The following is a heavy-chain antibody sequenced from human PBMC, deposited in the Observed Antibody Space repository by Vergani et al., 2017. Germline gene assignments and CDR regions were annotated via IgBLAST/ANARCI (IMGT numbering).Heavy chain of an antibody. D-gene: IGHD1-26*01. J-gene: IGHJ4*02. V-gene: IGHV3-23*01. CDR3: ARETKDTPSSLDY. Sequence: EVQLLQSGGGVIQPGGSVRLSCAASGFTFSACPMTWVRQAPGKGLEWVSAISARYPSTYYADSVKGRFTISKAISKNTLYLQMNSLRYDDTAVYYCARETKDTPSSLDYWGQGTLVTVSS. CDR2: ISARYPST. CDR1: GFTFSACP.